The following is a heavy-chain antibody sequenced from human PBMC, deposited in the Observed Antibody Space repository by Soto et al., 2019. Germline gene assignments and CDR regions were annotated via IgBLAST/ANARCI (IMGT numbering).Heavy chain of an antibody. CDR3: ARRIPFGYGMDV. Sequence: EVQLVESGGGLVQPGGSLRLSCAASGFTFSSYAMHWVRQAPGKGLEYVSAITSNGGNTDYASSVKGRFTISRDNSKNTLYLQMGSLRAKDMAVYYCARRIPFGYGMDVWGQGTKVTVSS. CDR1: GFTFSSYA. CDR2: ITSNGGNT. J-gene: IGHJ6*02. D-gene: IGHD2-21*01. V-gene: IGHV3-64*01.